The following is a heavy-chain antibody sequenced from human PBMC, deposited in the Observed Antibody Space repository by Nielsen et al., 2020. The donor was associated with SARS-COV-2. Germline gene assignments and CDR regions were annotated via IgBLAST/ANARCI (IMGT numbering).Heavy chain of an antibody. D-gene: IGHD4-23*01. J-gene: IGHJ4*02. V-gene: IGHV3-21*01. CDR1: GFTFDDYA. CDR3: AREDYGGNSFDY. Sequence: GESLKISCAASGFTFDDYAMHWVRQAPGKGLEWVSSISSSSSYIYYADSVKGRFTISRDNAKNSLYLQMNSLRAEDTAVYYCAREDYGGNSFDYWGQGTLVTVSS. CDR2: ISSSSSYI.